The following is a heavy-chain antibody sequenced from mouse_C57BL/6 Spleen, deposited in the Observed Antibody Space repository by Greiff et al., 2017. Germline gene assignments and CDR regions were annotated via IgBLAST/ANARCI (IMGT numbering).Heavy chain of an antibody. CDR3: ARDDSRGFDY. CDR1: GYTFTSYW. Sequence: QVQLQQPGAELVRPGSSVKLSCKASGYTFTSYWMHWVKQRPIQGLEWIGNIDPSDSETHYNQKFKDKATLTVDKSSSTAYMKLSSLTSEDSAVYYCARDDSRGFDYWGQGTTLTVSS. CDR2: IDPSDSET. D-gene: IGHD1-1*01. V-gene: IGHV1-52*01. J-gene: IGHJ2*01.